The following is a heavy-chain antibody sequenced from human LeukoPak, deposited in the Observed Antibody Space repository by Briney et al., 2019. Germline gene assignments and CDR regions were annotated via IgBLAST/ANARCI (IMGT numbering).Heavy chain of an antibody. CDR2: IYHSGST. D-gene: IGHD1-26*01. Sequence: GSLRLSCAASGFTFSSYAMSWVRQAPGKGLEWIGEIYHSGSTNYNPSLKSRVTISVDKSKNQFSLKLSSVTAADTAVYYCASRNSGDAFDIWGQGTMVTVSS. CDR3: ASRNSGDAFDI. V-gene: IGHV4-4*02. CDR1: GFTFSSYAM. J-gene: IGHJ3*02.